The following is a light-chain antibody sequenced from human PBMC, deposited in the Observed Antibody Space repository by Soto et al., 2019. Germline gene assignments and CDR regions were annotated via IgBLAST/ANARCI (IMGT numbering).Light chain of an antibody. CDR2: DAS. J-gene: IGKJ3*01. CDR1: QDISNY. V-gene: IGKV1-33*01. Sequence: DIQMTQSPSSLSASVGDRVTITCQASQDISNYLNWYQQKPGKAPKLLIYDASNLETGVPSRFSGSGSGTDFTFTISSLQPEDIATYYCQQYDTPPTFGPGTKVDIK. CDR3: QQYDTPPT.